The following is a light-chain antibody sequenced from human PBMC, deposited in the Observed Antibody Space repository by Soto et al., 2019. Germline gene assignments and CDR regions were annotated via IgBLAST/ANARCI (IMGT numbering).Light chain of an antibody. J-gene: IGKJ5*01. V-gene: IGKV1-5*01. CDR1: QSISSW. CDR3: QQFNSYPIT. Sequence: EIQITQSPSTLYASVVDRVTITCRASQSISSWLAWYQQKPGKAPKLLIYDASSLESGVPSRFSGSGSGTEFTLTISSLQPEDFATYYCQQFNSYPITFGQGTRLEIK. CDR2: DAS.